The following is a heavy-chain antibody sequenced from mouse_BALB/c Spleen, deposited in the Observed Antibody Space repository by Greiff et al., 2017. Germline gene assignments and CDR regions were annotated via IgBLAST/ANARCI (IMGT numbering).Heavy chain of an antibody. J-gene: IGHJ3*01. V-gene: IGHV14-3*02. CDR2: IDPANGNT. CDR1: GFNIKDTY. Sequence: EVQRVESGAELVKPGASVKLSCTASGFNIKDTYMHWVKQRPEQGLEWIGRIDPANGNTKYDPKFQGKATITADTSSNTAYLQLSSLTSEDTAVYYCARSSSYGGFAYWGQGTLVTVSA. CDR3: ARSSSYGGFAY. D-gene: IGHD1-1*01.